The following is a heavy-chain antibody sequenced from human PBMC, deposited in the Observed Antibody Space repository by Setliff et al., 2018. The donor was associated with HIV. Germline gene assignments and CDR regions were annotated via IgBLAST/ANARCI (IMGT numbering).Heavy chain of an antibody. Sequence: SETLSLTCAVSGYSISSGYYWGWIRQPPGKGLEWIGSIYHSGSTLYNPSLKSRVTLSLDTSKNQFSLKVTSVTAADTAVYYCARRAAATTNFDYWGQGTLVTVSS. D-gene: IGHD1-26*01. CDR2: IYHSGST. CDR3: ARRAAATTNFDY. V-gene: IGHV4-38-2*01. J-gene: IGHJ4*02. CDR1: GYSISSGYY.